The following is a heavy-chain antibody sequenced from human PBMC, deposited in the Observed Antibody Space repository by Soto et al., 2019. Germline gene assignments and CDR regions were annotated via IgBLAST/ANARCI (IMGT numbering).Heavy chain of an antibody. Sequence: SVKVSRKAFSYSFTSYGVICVRESPGQRLEWMGWISAYNGNTNYAQKLQGRVTMTTDTSTSTAYMELRSLRSDDTAVYYCARVGGGYDYYYYYYYMDVWGKGTTVTVSS. CDR1: SYSFTSYG. V-gene: IGHV1-18*01. J-gene: IGHJ6*03. CDR2: ISAYNGNT. CDR3: ARVGGGYDYYYYYYYMDV. D-gene: IGHD5-12*01.